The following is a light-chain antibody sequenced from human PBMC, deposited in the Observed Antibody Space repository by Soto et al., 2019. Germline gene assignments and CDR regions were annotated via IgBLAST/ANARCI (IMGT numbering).Light chain of an antibody. Sequence: AIRMAQSPSSFSASTGDRITIACRASRGISTYLGWYQQKLGKAPKLLIYGASTLQSGVPSRFSGSGSGTDFTLTTSYLQSEDFATYYCQQYCSYPWTFGQGTKVEIK. V-gene: IGKV1-8*01. CDR3: QQYCSYPWT. CDR1: RGISTY. J-gene: IGKJ1*01. CDR2: GAS.